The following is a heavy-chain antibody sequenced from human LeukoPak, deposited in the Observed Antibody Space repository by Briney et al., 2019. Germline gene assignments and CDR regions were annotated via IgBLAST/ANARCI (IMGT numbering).Heavy chain of an antibody. CDR3: VRVAPPVRSATGWFDS. J-gene: IGHJ5*01. D-gene: IGHD4-17*01. Sequence: SETLSLTCTVSGGSISSSSYYWGWIRQPPGKGLEWIGSIYYSGSTYYNPSLKSRVSISVDRSKNQISLKLMSVTAADTAVYFCVRVAPPVRSATGWFDSWGQGAPVTVSS. CDR1: GGSISSSSYY. CDR2: IYYSGST. V-gene: IGHV4-39*07.